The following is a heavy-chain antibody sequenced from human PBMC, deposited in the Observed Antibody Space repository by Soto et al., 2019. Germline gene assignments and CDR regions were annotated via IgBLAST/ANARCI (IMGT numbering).Heavy chain of an antibody. CDR1: GFTFSHYW. V-gene: IGHV3-74*01. CDR2: INSDGSST. CDR3: VRDRAYSAYDF. Sequence: EVQLVESGGGLIQPGGSLRLSCAASGFTFSHYWMHWVRQAPGKGLVWVSRINSDGSSTTYADSVKGRFTISRDNAKSTLYLQWNSLRAEDSAMYYCVRDRAYSAYDFWGQGTMLTVSS. J-gene: IGHJ3*01. D-gene: IGHD5-12*01.